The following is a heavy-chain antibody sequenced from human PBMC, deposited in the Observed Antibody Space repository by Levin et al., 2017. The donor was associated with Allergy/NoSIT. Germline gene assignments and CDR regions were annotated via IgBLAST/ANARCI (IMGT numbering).Heavy chain of an antibody. CDR3: ARGGSGSYFPGSWFDP. CDR1: GGSISSSNW. J-gene: IGHJ5*02. CDR2: IYHSGST. D-gene: IGHD3-10*01. V-gene: IGHV4-4*02. Sequence: SETLSLTCAVSGGSISSSNWWSWVRQPPGKGLEWIGEIYHSGSTNYNPSLKSRVTISVDKSKNQFSLKLSSVTAADTAVHYCARGGSGSYFPGSWFDPWGQGTLVTVSS.